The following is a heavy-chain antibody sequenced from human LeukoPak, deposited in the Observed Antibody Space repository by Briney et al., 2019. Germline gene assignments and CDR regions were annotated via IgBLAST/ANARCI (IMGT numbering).Heavy chain of an antibody. CDR3: AKAISGYSYGFDAFDI. D-gene: IGHD5-18*01. CDR2: ISWNSGSI. Sequence: GRSLRLSCAASGFTFDDYAMHWVRQAPGKGLEWVSGISWNSGSIGYADSVKGRFTISRDNAKNSLYLQMNSLRAEDTALYYCAKAISGYSYGFDAFDIWGQGTMVTVSS. J-gene: IGHJ3*02. V-gene: IGHV3-9*01. CDR1: GFTFDDYA.